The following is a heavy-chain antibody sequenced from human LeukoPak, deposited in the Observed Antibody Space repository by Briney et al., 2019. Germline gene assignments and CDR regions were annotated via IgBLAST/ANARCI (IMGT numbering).Heavy chain of an antibody. CDR3: AREDGTAMASFYYYYYGMDV. CDR2: ISGSGGST. J-gene: IGHJ6*02. V-gene: IGHV3-53*01. CDR1: GFTVSSNY. Sequence: GGSLRLSCAASGFTVSSNYMSWVRQAPGKGLEWVSSISGSGGSTYHADSVKGRFTISRDNSKNTLYLQMNSLRAEDTAVYYCAREDGTAMASFYYYYYGMDVWGQGTTVTVSS. D-gene: IGHD5-18*01.